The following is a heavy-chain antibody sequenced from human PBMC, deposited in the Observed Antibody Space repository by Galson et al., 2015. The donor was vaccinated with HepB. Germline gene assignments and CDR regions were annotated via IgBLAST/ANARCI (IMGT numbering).Heavy chain of an antibody. Sequence: SLRLSCAASGFPFSNYAMSWVRQAPGKGLEWVSTITGSSDTTNYADSVKGGFTISRDNSKNTLYLQMNSLRAEDTAIYYCVNRRVDIRGVWDQGTLVTVSS. CDR1: GFPFSNYA. J-gene: IGHJ4*02. CDR3: VNRRVDIRGV. V-gene: IGHV3-23*01. CDR2: ITGSSDTT. D-gene: IGHD3-10*01.